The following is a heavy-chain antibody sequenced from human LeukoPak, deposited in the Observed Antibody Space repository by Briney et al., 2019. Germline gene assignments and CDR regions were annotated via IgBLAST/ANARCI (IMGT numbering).Heavy chain of an antibody. V-gene: IGHV4-38-2*02. J-gene: IGHJ4*02. Sequence: KPSETLSLTCTVSGYSISSGYYRGWIRQPPGKGLEWIGSIYHSGSTYYNPSLKSRVTISVDTSKNQFSLKLSSVTAADTAVYYCARIVFITYGSGSSFDYWGQGTLVTVSS. CDR3: ARIVFITYGSGSSFDY. CDR1: GYSISSGYY. D-gene: IGHD3-10*01. CDR2: IYHSGST.